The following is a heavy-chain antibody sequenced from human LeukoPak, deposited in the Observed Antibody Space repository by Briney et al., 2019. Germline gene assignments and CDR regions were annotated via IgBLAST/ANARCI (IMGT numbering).Heavy chain of an antibody. Sequence: SETLSLTCTVSGGSISSYYWSWIRQPPGKGLEWIGYIYYSGSTNYNPSLKSRVTISVDTSKNQFSLKLSSVTAADTAVYYCARDCSSTSCPYYYGMDVWGQGTTVTVS. J-gene: IGHJ6*02. CDR3: ARDCSSTSCPYYYGMDV. D-gene: IGHD2-2*01. CDR2: IYYSGST. CDR1: GGSISSYY. V-gene: IGHV4-59*01.